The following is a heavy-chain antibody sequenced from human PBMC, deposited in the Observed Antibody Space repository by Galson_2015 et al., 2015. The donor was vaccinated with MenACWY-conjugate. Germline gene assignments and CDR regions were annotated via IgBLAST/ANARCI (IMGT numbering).Heavy chain of an antibody. V-gene: IGHV3-21*06. CDR3: ARDTVQMVTTK. Sequence: SLRLSCATSGFIFSRYDMTWVRQAPGKGLEWVASIVGRNYTYYEESVKSRLTISRENTKNSLYPQMKSLRAEDAAVYYCARDTVQMVTTKWGQGTLVTVSS. D-gene: IGHD4-17*01. CDR2: IVGRNYT. J-gene: IGHJ4*03. CDR1: GFIFSRYD.